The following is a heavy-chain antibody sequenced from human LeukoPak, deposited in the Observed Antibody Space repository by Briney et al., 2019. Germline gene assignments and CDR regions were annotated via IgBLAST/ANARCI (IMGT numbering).Heavy chain of an antibody. CDR2: INPKRGGT. V-gene: IGHV1-2*02. J-gene: IGHJ4*02. Sequence: ASVKVSCKASGYTFTSYYIHWVRQAPGQGLEWMGWINPKRGGTTYAEKFEGRVTMTSDTAISTVYMELTSLRSDDTAFYYCAREVKVPGELLGGFDSWGQGSLVTVSS. D-gene: IGHD3-10*01. CDR1: GYTFTSYY. CDR3: AREVKVPGELLGGFDS.